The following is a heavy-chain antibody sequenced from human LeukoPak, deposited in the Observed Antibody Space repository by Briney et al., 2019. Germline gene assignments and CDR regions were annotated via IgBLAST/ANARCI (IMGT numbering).Heavy chain of an antibody. CDR3: ARGGGYYYDSSGQGYYGMDV. J-gene: IGHJ6*02. D-gene: IGHD3-22*01. CDR2: IYTSGST. V-gene: IGHV4-4*07. CDR1: GGSISSYY. Sequence: PSETLSLTCTVSGGSISSYYWSWIRQPAGKGLEWIGRIYTSGSTYYNPSLKSRVTISVDRSKNQFSLKLSSVTAADTAVYYCARGGGYYYDSSGQGYYGMDVWGQGTTVTVSS.